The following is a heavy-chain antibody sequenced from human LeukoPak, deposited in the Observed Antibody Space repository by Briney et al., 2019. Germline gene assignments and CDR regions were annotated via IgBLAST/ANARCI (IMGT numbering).Heavy chain of an antibody. CDR3: APTAEAYTSWWKV. CDR1: GYKFIDDY. CDR2: INPDSGFT. J-gene: IGHJ4*02. D-gene: IGHD3-16*01. Sequence: ASVRVSCKASGYKFIDDYMHWVRQAPGQGLGFMGWINPDSGFTNYAQKFKGRVTMTRDTSISTAYLEVRRLTSDDTAVYYCAPTAEAYTSWWKVWGQGTLVTVSS. V-gene: IGHV1-2*02.